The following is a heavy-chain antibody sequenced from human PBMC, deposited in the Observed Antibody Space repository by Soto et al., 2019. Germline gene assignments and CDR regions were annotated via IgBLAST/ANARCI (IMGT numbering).Heavy chain of an antibody. CDR2: AYYSGDT. V-gene: IGHV4-59*01. CDR1: GGSISRYY. D-gene: IGHD2-8*01. Sequence: QVQLQESGPGVVKASETLSLTCSVSGGSISRYYWSWIRQPPGKGLEWIGYAYYSGDTGYNPSLPSPVTMAVDTSKTLVSLKLTSVTAADTAVYYCARDRSTYGGGGTGEVKENWFDPWGQGALVTVSS. CDR3: ARDRSTYGGGGTGEVKENWFDP. J-gene: IGHJ5*02.